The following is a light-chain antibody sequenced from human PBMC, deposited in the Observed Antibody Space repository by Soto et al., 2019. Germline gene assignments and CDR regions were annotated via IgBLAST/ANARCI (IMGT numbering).Light chain of an antibody. J-gene: IGKJ1*01. Sequence: EIVMTQSPATLSVSPGERATLSCRASQSVSTNVAWYQQKPGQAPRLLIYATSTRATGIPARFSGSGSGSEFTLTITSLQSEDSAAYYCQQYNDWPPWTFGQGTKV. CDR3: QQYNDWPPWT. CDR1: QSVSTN. CDR2: ATS. V-gene: IGKV3-15*01.